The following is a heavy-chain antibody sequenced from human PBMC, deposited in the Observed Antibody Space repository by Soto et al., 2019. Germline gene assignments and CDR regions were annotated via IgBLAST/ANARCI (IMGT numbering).Heavy chain of an antibody. CDR1: GFTFSSFA. J-gene: IGHJ4*02. V-gene: IGHV3-23*01. D-gene: IGHD1-26*01. CDR3: AKDGTYGSPLCFDI. CDR2: ISGSGTDT. Sequence: GGSLRLSCAASGFTFSSFAMSWVRQAPGKGLEWVSAISGSGTDTYYADSVKGRFTISRDNSKTTLYLQMNSLRAEDTAVYYCAKDGTYGSPLCFDIWGQGSLVTVSS.